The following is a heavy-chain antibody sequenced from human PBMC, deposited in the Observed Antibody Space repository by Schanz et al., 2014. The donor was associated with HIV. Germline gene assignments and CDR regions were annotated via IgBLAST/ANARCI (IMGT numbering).Heavy chain of an antibody. Sequence: VQLVESGGGVVQPGGSLRLSCAVSGITFSNFAMSWVRQAPGKGREWVSSIRGSGVSTLYAGSVKGRFAISRDKSKNTLYLQMNSLRVEDTAVYYCAKMARSVAANTNFDYWGQGTLVTVSP. J-gene: IGHJ4*02. V-gene: IGHV3-23*04. CDR3: AKMARSVAANTNFDY. CDR2: IRGSGVST. D-gene: IGHD6-19*01. CDR1: GITFSNFA.